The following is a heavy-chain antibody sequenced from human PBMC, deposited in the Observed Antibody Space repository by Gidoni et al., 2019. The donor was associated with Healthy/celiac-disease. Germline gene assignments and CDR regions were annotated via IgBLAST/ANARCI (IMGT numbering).Heavy chain of an antibody. D-gene: IGHD3-10*01. CDR3: ARVGVRGTMVRGVIGY. Sequence: QVQLVQSGAEVKKPGASVTVSCKASGYTFTGYYMHWVRQAPGQGLEWMGWINPNSGGTNYAQKFQGRVTMTRDTSISTAYMELSRLRSDDTAVYYCARVGVRGTMVRGVIGYWGQGTLVTVSA. J-gene: IGHJ4*02. CDR1: GYTFTGYY. CDR2: INPNSGGT. V-gene: IGHV1-2*02.